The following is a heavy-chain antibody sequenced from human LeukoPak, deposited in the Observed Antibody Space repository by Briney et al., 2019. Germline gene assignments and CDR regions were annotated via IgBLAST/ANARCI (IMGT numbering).Heavy chain of an antibody. CDR1: GFTFSSYA. D-gene: IGHD4-17*01. V-gene: IGHV3-30*04. CDR3: AREGATVTDDAFDI. Sequence: GGSLRLSCAASGFTFSSYAMHWVRQAPGKGLEWVAVISYDGSNKYYADSVKGRFTISRDNFKNTLYLQMNSLRAEDTAVYYCAREGATVTDDAFDIWGQGTMVTVSS. CDR2: ISYDGSNK. J-gene: IGHJ3*02.